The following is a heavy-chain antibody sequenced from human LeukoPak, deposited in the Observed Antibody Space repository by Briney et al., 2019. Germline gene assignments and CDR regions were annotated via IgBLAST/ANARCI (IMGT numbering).Heavy chain of an antibody. CDR3: AKSLSALPAALDY. J-gene: IGHJ4*02. V-gene: IGHV3-30*02. CDR1: GFTFSSYG. CDR2: IRYDGSNK. Sequence: GGSLGLSCAASGFTFSSYGMHWVRQAPGKGLEWVAFIRYDGSNKYYADSVKGRFTISRDNSKNTLYLQMNSLRAEDTAVYYCAKSLSALPAALDYWGQGTLVTVSS. D-gene: IGHD2-2*01.